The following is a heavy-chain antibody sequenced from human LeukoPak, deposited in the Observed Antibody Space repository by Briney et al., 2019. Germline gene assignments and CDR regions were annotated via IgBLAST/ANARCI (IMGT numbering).Heavy chain of an antibody. CDR1: GGSISSGPYY. CDR3: AGRDDSSGYHKIFDY. D-gene: IGHD3-22*01. J-gene: IGHJ4*02. V-gene: IGHV4-39*01. CDR2: IYYGENT. Sequence: SETPSLTCTVSGGSISSGPYYWGWIRQPPGKGLEWIGNIYYGENTYYNPSLKSRVTISIDTSKNQFYLKLSSLTAADTAVYYCAGRDDSSGYHKIFDYWGPGTLVTVSS.